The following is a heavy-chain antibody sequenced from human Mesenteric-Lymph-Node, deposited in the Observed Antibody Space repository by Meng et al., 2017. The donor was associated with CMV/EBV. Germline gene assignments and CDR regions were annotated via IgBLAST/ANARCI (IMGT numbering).Heavy chain of an antibody. D-gene: IGHD6-6*01. Sequence: SGASISNVGYYWSWIRQHPGKGLEWIGYIYFSGITYYNPPLKSRVTMSVDTSKNQFSLKVNSVTAADSAVYFCARTYSTSRGVLGPWGQGTLVTVSS. CDR3: ARTYSTSRGVLGP. V-gene: IGHV4-31*02. CDR1: GASISNVGYY. CDR2: IYFSGIT. J-gene: IGHJ5*02.